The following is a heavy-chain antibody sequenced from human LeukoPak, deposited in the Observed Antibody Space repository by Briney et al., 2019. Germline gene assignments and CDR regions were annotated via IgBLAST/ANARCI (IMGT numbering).Heavy chain of an antibody. CDR1: GFTFSSYS. CDR2: ISSSSTYI. V-gene: IGHV3-21*01. CDR3: ARAFHSSSPVRDI. D-gene: IGHD6-6*01. J-gene: IGHJ3*02. Sequence: GGSLRLSCAASGFTFSSYSMNWVRQAPGKGLEWVSSISSSSTYIYYAVSVKGRFTISRDNAKNSLYLQMNSLRAEDTAVYYCARAFHSSSPVRDIWGQGTMVTASS.